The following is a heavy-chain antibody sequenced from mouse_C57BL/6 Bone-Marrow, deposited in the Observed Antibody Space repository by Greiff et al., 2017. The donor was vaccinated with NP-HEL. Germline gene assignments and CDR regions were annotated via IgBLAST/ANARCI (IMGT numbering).Heavy chain of an antibody. CDR2: IWSGGST. V-gene: IGHV2-4*01. Sequence: VKLMESGPGLVQPSQSLSITCTVSGFSLTSYGVHWVRQPPGKGLEWLGVIWSGGSTDYNAAFISRLSISKDNSKSQVFVKMNSLQADDTAIYYCAKNNFCWYFDVWGTGTTVTVSS. CDR1: GFSLTSYG. D-gene: IGHD1-3*01. J-gene: IGHJ1*03. CDR3: AKNNFCWYFDV.